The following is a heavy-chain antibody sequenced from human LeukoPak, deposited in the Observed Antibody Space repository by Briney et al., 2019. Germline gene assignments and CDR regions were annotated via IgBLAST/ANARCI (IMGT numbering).Heavy chain of an antibody. CDR1: GYTFTKYG. V-gene: IGHV1-18*01. CDR2: ISAYDGNT. CDR3: VRARGDRSGYYRY. D-gene: IGHD3-22*01. Sequence: ASVNVSCKTSGYTFTKYGISWVRQAPGQGPEWMGGISAYDGNTNYAQKLQDRLTLTTDTSTDTAHMELRGLRSDDTAVYYCVRARGDRSGYYRYWRQGTLVTVPS. J-gene: IGHJ4*02.